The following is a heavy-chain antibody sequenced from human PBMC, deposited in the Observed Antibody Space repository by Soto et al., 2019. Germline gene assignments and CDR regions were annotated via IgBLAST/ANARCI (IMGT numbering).Heavy chain of an antibody. CDR1: GFTFTSSA. CDR3: AADMLSGYYYYYGMDV. D-gene: IGHD3-10*02. Sequence: EASVKVSCKASGFTFTSSAVQWVRQARGQRLEWIGWIVVGSGNTNYAQKFQERVTITRDMSTSTAYMELSSLRSEDTAVYYCAADMLSGYYYYYGMDVWGQGTTVTVSS. V-gene: IGHV1-58*01. CDR2: IVVGSGNT. J-gene: IGHJ6*02.